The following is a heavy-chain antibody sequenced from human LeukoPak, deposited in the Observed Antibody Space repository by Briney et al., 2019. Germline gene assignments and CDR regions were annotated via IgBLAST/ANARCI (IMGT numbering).Heavy chain of an antibody. D-gene: IGHD3-3*01. V-gene: IGHV4-59*01. CDR1: GGSISSYY. Sequence: SETLSLTCTVSGGSISSYYWSWIRQPPGKGLEWIGYIYYSGNTDYNPSLKSRVTISVDTSKNQFSLKLSSVTAADTAVYYCAKMPHYDFWSGYPRFDPWGQGTLVTVSS. CDR2: IYYSGNT. J-gene: IGHJ5*02. CDR3: AKMPHYDFWSGYPRFDP.